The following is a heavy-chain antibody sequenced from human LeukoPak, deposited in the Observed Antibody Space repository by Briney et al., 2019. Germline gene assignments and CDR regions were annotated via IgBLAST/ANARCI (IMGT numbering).Heavy chain of an antibody. V-gene: IGHV4-4*07. Sequence: KPSETLSLTCTGSGGSISSYYWSWIRQPAGKGLEWIVRIYTSGSTKYHPSLKSRVTMSVDTSSNQFSLKLSSVTAADTAVYYCGRGPGSSGWHPLDYWGQGTLVTVSS. J-gene: IGHJ4*02. D-gene: IGHD6-19*01. CDR3: GRGPGSSGWHPLDY. CDR1: GGSISSYY. CDR2: IYTSGST.